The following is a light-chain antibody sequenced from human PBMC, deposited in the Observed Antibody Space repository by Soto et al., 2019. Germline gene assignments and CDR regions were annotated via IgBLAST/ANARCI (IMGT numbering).Light chain of an antibody. V-gene: IGKV3-15*01. Sequence: DIVMTQSPATLSVSPGERATLSCRASQNIRSDLAWYQQKPGQAPRLLMYGASIRATGVPARFTGSGSGTDFTLTISSLQSEDLAIYYCQQYINWTFGQGTKV. CDR3: QQYINWT. J-gene: IGKJ1*01. CDR2: GAS. CDR1: QNIRSD.